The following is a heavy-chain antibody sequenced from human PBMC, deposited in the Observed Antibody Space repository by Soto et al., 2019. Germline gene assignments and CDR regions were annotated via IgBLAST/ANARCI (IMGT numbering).Heavy chain of an antibody. CDR3: ERPLYGDYDYYGMDV. J-gene: IGHJ6*02. D-gene: IGHD4-17*01. Sequence: GESLKISCKGSGYSFTSYWISWVRQMPGKGLEWMGRIDPSESYTNYSPPFQGHFTISADKSICTAYLQWSSLKASDTAMYYCERPLYGDYDYYGMDVRGQGTTVTVSS. CDR2: IDPSESYT. CDR1: GYSFTSYW. V-gene: IGHV5-10-1*01.